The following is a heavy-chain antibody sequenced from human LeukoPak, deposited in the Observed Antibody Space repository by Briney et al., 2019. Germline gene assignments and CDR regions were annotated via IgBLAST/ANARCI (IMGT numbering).Heavy chain of an antibody. CDR3: ARGANSWELLLL. J-gene: IGHJ4*02. D-gene: IGHD1-26*01. CDR1: GFTFSSYA. Sequence: GGSLRLSCAASGFTFSSYAMHWVRQAPGKGLEWVAVISYDGSNKYYADSVKGRFTISRDNSKNTLYLQMNSLRAEDTAVYYCARGANSWELLLLWGQGTLVTVSS. CDR2: ISYDGSNK. V-gene: IGHV3-30-3*01.